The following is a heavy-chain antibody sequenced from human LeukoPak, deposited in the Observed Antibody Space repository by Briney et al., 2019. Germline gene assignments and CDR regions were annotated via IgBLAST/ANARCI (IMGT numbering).Heavy chain of an antibody. V-gene: IGHV3-74*01. D-gene: IGHD2-2*01. Sequence: GGSLRLSCATSGFTFTSYWMHWVRQVPGEGLVWVSRVNNDGGSTIYADSVKGRFTISRDNAKNSLYLQMNSLRAEDTAVYYCARDLAMRYCSSTSCYHYYYYYMDVWGKGTTVTISS. J-gene: IGHJ6*03. CDR2: VNNDGGST. CDR1: GFTFTSYW. CDR3: ARDLAMRYCSSTSCYHYYYYYMDV.